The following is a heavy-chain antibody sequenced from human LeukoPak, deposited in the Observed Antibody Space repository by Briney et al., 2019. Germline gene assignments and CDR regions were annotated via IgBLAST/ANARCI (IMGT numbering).Heavy chain of an antibody. CDR3: ARALGYSYGNDY. V-gene: IGHV4-39*07. CDR1: GGSITSTPHY. CDR2: VYYSGST. Sequence: SETLSLTCTVSGGSITSTPHYWGWIRQPPGKGLEWIGSVYYSGSTYYNPSLKSRVTISLDTSENQFSLKLSSVTAADTAVYYCARALGYSYGNDYWGQGTLVTVSS. D-gene: IGHD5-18*01. J-gene: IGHJ4*02.